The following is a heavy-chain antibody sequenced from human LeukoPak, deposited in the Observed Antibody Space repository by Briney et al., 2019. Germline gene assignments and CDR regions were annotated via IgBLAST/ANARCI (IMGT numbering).Heavy chain of an antibody. Sequence: GGSLRLSCAASGFTFSSYAMSWVRQAPGKGLEWVSAISGSGGSTYYADSVKGRFTISRDNSKNTLYLQMNSLRAEDTAVYYCAKVRAYSYGYNYFDYWGQGTLVTVSS. J-gene: IGHJ4*02. CDR2: ISGSGGST. CDR3: AKVRAYSYGYNYFDY. D-gene: IGHD5-18*01. V-gene: IGHV3-23*01. CDR1: GFTFSSYA.